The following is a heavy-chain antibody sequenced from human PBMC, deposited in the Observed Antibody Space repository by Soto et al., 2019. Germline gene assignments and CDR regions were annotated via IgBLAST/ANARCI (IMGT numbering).Heavy chain of an antibody. Sequence: EVQLVESGGGLVKPGGSLRLSCAASGFTFSNAWMSWVRQAPGKGLEWVGRIKSKTDGGTTDYAAPVKGRFTISRDDSKNTLYLQMNSLKTEDTAVYYCTTEGLELQTIAFDIWGQGTMVTVSS. CDR3: TTEGLELQTIAFDI. J-gene: IGHJ3*02. CDR1: GFTFSNAW. V-gene: IGHV3-15*01. CDR2: IKSKTDGGTT. D-gene: IGHD1-7*01.